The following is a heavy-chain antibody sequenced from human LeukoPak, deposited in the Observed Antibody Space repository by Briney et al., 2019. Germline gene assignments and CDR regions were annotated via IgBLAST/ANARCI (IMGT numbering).Heavy chain of an antibody. CDR3: VVRVTTGYFDY. J-gene: IGHJ4*02. V-gene: IGHV1-69*05. CDR1: GGTFSSYA. D-gene: IGHD4-17*01. CDR2: IIPIFGTA. Sequence: SVKVSCKASGGTFSSYAISWVRQAPGQGLEWMGRIIPIFGTANYAQKFQGRVTITTDGSTSTAYMELSSLRSEDTAVYYCVVRVTTGYFDYWGQGTLVTVSS.